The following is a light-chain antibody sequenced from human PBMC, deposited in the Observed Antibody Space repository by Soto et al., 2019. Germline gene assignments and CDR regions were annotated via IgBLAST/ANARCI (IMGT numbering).Light chain of an antibody. CDR1: SSDGGGYNY. Sequence: QSALTQPASVSGSPGQSITISCTGTSSDGGGYNYVSWYQQHPGKAPKLMIYEVSNRPSGVSNRFSGSKSGNTASLTISELQAEDEADYYCSSYTSSSTYVFGTGTKVTVL. CDR3: SSYTSSSTYV. J-gene: IGLJ1*01. V-gene: IGLV2-14*01. CDR2: EVS.